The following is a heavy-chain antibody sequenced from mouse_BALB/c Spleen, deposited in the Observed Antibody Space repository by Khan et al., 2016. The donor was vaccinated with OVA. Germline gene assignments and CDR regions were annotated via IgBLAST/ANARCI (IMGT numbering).Heavy chain of an antibody. D-gene: IGHD1-1*01. Sequence: EVKLLESGPSLVKPSQTLSLTCSVTGDSITSGFWNCIRKFPGNKFEYMGYVTYSGNTYYNPSLKSRISITRDTSKSQYYLQLNSVTTEDTATYYCARSYGSWAMDYWGQGTSVTVSS. CDR3: ARSYGSWAMDY. CDR2: VTYSGNT. V-gene: IGHV3-8*02. J-gene: IGHJ4*01. CDR1: GDSITSGF.